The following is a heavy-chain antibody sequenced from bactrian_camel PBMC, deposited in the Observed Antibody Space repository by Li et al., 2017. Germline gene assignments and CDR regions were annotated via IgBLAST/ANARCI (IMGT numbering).Heavy chain of an antibody. V-gene: IGHV3S55*01. CDR2: VDSGGGT. CDR3: AASGFCHYRDYRVPAN. D-gene: IGHD4*01. J-gene: IGHJ4*01. CDR1: GSIYGGAC. Sequence: HVQLVESGGGSVQARGSLRLSCGASGSIYGGACVGWFRQPANKGRESIATVDSGGGTHYTDSVKGRFTISKDNAKNTLYLQMDSLKPEDTAAYYCAASGFCHYRDYRVPANRGQGTQVTVS.